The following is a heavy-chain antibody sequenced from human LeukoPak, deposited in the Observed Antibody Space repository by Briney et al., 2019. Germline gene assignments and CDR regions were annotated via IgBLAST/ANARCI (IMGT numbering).Heavy chain of an antibody. J-gene: IGHJ4*02. V-gene: IGHV3-30*02. CDR2: IRLDGSNK. CDR1: GFTFSNYG. Sequence: TGGSLRLSCAASGFTFSNYGMHWVRQAPGKGLEWVAFIRLDGSNKYYAGSVKGRFTISRDNSKNTLYLQMNSLRAEDTAVYYCAKNDYASGSYYYFDYWGQGTLVTVSS. CDR3: AKNDYASGSYYYFDY. D-gene: IGHD3-10*01.